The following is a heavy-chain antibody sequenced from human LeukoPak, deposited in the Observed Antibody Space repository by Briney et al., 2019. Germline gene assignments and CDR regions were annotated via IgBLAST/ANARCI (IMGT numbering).Heavy chain of an antibody. J-gene: IGHJ4*02. CDR2: IRHDEANS. CDR1: GFNLNSYA. CDR3: AKEYTPSSPLGELDS. V-gene: IGHV3-30*02. Sequence: PGGSLTLPCAVSGFNLNSYAMHWVRQAPGKGLEWVAVIRHDEANSFYADSVQGRFTISRDTSKKLLYLQMNSLRVEDTAVYYCAKEYTPSSPLGELDSWGQGTLVTVSS. D-gene: IGHD6-6*01.